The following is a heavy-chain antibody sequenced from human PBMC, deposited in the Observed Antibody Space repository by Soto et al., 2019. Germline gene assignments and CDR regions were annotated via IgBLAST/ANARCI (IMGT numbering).Heavy chain of an antibody. D-gene: IGHD6-13*01. J-gene: IGHJ4*02. V-gene: IGHV1-8*01. CDR2: MNPNSGNT. CDR3: ARGSSTWYGVSFDY. CDR1: GYSFTSYD. Sequence: QVQLVQSGAEVKKPGASVTVSCKASGYSFTSYDINWVRQAAGQGLEWMGWMNPNSGNTGYAQKFQGRVTMTRYTSINTAYMELNSLRSEDMAVYYCARGSSTWYGVSFDYWGQGTLVTVSS.